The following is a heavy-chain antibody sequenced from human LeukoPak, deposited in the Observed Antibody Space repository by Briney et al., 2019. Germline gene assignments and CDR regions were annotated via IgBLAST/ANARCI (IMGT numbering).Heavy chain of an antibody. CDR2: MNPNSGNT. Sequence: ASVKVSCKASGYTFTGYYMHWVRQATGQGLEWMGWMNPNSGNTGYAQRFQGRVTMTRNTSTSTAYMELSSLRSDDTAVYYCARDIVIVPPAMEAYDIWGQGTKVTVSS. J-gene: IGHJ3*02. CDR3: ARDIVIVPPAMEAYDI. D-gene: IGHD2-2*01. V-gene: IGHV1-8*02. CDR1: GYTFTGYY.